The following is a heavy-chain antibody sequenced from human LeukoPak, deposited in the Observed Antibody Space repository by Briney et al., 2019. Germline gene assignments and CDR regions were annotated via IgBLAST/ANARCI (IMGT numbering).Heavy chain of an antibody. CDR1: GYTFTSYS. Sequence: ASVKVSCKASGYTFTSYSISWVRQAPGQGLEWMGWISAYSGNTNYAHKLQGRVTMTTDTSTSTAYMELRSLRSDDTAVYYCARGGNPVYYYYMDVWGKGTTVTVSS. J-gene: IGHJ6*03. V-gene: IGHV1-18*01. CDR2: ISAYSGNT. CDR3: ARGGNPVYYYYMDV. D-gene: IGHD1-14*01.